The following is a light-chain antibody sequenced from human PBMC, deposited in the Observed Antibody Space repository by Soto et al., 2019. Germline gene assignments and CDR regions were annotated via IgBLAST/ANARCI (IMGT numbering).Light chain of an antibody. V-gene: IGKV2-28*01. Sequence: DIGMTQSPLALPVTPGAPASISCWSSQTLLHTNGYNYLDCYLQKPGQSPQLLIYLGFNRASGVPDRFSGRGSGTDFTLKISRVEAEDVGVYYCMQALQTPRTFGQGSMVNIK. CDR3: MQALQTPRT. CDR2: LGF. CDR1: QTLLHTNGYNY. J-gene: IGKJ1*01.